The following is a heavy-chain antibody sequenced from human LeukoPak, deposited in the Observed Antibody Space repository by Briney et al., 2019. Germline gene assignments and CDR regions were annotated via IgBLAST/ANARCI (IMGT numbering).Heavy chain of an antibody. V-gene: IGHV3-48*03. J-gene: IGHJ4*02. Sequence: GGSLRLSCAASGFTFSSYEMHWVRQAPGKGLEWVSYISSSGSTIYYADSVKGRFTISRDNAKNSLYLQMNSLRAEDTAVYYCARGNSGHCTGATCYALDYWGQGTLVTVSS. CDR2: ISSSGSTI. D-gene: IGHD2-2*01. CDR1: GFTFSSYE. CDR3: ARGNSGHCTGATCYALDY.